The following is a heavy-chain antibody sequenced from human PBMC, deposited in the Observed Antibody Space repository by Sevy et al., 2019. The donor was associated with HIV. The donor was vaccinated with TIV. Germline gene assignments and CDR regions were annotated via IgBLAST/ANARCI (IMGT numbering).Heavy chain of an antibody. CDR2: FDPEDGET. J-gene: IGHJ5*02. Sequence: ASVKVSCKVSGYTLTALSMHWVRQAPGKGLEWMGGFDPEDGETIYAQKFQGRVTMTEDTSTDTAYMELSSMRSEDTAVYYCATLITFGGVIVIRHWCDPWGQGTLVTVSS. CDR3: ATLITFGGVIVIRHWCDP. V-gene: IGHV1-24*01. CDR1: GYTLTALS. D-gene: IGHD3-16*02.